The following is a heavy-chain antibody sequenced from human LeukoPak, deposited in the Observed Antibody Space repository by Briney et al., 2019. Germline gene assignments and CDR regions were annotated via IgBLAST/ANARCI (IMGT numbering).Heavy chain of an antibody. CDR2: VFVTGST. D-gene: IGHD6-19*01. V-gene: IGHV4-4*07. CDR1: GGSISSYY. J-gene: IGHJ6*03. Sequence: SETLPLTCSFSGGSISSYYWSWIRQSAGKGLEWIGRVFVTGSTDYKPSLKSRVTMSIDASKNQFSLQLRSVTAADTAVYYCARDFSSGWPMTYYHHYIDVWGKGTLVTVSS. CDR3: ARDFSSGWPMTYYHHYIDV.